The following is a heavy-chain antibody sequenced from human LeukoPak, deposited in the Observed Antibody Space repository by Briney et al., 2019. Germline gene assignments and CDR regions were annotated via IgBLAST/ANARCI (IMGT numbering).Heavy chain of an antibody. J-gene: IGHJ4*02. V-gene: IGHV1-69*13. CDR1: GGTFSSYA. CDR2: IIPIFGTA. CDR3: ARVFNYDSSGYDY. D-gene: IGHD3-22*01. Sequence: ASVKVSCKASGGTFSSYAISWVRQAPGQGLEWMGGIIPIFGTANYAQKFQGRVTITVDESTSTAYMELSRLRSDDTAVYYCARVFNYDSSGYDYWGQGTLVTVSS.